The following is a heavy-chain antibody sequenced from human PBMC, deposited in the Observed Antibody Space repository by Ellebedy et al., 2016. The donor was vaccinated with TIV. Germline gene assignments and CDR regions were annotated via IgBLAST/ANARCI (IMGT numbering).Heavy chain of an antibody. Sequence: SETLSLXXTVSGGSISSYYWSWIRQPPGKGLERIGYIYYSGSTNYNPSLKSRVTITVDTSKNQFSLKLSSVTAADTAVYYCAREGYGDPLDYWGQGTLVTVSS. V-gene: IGHV4-59*01. J-gene: IGHJ4*02. CDR1: GGSISSYY. CDR2: IYYSGST. D-gene: IGHD4-17*01. CDR3: AREGYGDPLDY.